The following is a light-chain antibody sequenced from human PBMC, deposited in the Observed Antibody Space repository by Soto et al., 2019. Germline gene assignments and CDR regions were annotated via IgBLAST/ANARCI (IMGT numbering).Light chain of an antibody. J-gene: IGLJ1*01. CDR1: TSDIGFYDY. CDR2: GVT. Sequence: QSVLTQPASVSGSPGQSLTISCTGTTSDIGFYDYVSWYQQYPGKAPKLLIYGVTIRPSGISNRFSGSKSGSTASLTISGLRDDEEPAHYCSSYSTSYFYFFGSRTKVTV. CDR3: SSYSTSYFYF. V-gene: IGLV2-14*01.